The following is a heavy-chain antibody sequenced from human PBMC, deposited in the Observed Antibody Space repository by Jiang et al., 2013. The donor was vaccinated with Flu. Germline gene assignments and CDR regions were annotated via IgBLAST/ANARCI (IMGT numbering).Heavy chain of an antibody. V-gene: IGHV3-30*02. Sequence: GGGMVRPGGSLRLSCAASGFTFPKYGMHWVRQAPGKGLQWMSFIRYDGTDKYHGDSVKGRFTISRDNSKNTLYLQMESLRPDDTAMYYCAKDQGSVVVGTIDYWGQGALVTVSS. D-gene: IGHD3-10*01. J-gene: IGHJ4*02. CDR3: AKDQGSVVVGTIDY. CDR1: GFTFPKYG. CDR2: IRYDGTDK.